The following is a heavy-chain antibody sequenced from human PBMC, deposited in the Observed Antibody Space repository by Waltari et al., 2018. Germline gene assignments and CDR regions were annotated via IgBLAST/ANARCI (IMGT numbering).Heavy chain of an antibody. CDR1: GYSISSGSS. CDR3: ARDSSGW. Sequence: QVQLQESGPGLVKPSETLSLTCAVSGYSISSGSSGGRHRQHPGMGLEGIGSIYHSGSTYYNPPLKIRVTMSVDTSKNQFSLTLSSVTAADTAVYYCARDSSGWWGQGTLVTVSS. V-gene: IGHV4-38-2*02. CDR2: IYHSGST. J-gene: IGHJ4*02. D-gene: IGHD6-19*01.